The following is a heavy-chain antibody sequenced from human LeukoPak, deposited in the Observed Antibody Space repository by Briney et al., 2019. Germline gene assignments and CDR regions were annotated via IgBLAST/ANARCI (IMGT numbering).Heavy chain of an antibody. Sequence: GGSLRLSCAASGFTFSSYVMHWVRQAPGKGLEWVAFIRSDGSHKYYADSVKGRFTISRDNFKNTLYLQMNSLRAEDTAVYYCAKDSAQWSFDYWGQGTLVTVS. J-gene: IGHJ4*02. CDR3: AKDSAQWSFDY. D-gene: IGHD6-19*01. V-gene: IGHV3-30*02. CDR1: GFTFSSYV. CDR2: IRSDGSHK.